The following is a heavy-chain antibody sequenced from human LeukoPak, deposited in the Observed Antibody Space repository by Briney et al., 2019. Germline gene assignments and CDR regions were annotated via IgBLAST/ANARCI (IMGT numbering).Heavy chain of an antibody. D-gene: IGHD3-22*01. Sequence: GGSLRLSCAASGFTFSRYSMNWVRQAPGKGLEWVTSISIGNTYIYYADSVKGRFTISRDNAKNSLYLQLNSLRAEDTAVYYCAGSDTIGYLPREWDYWYFDRWGRGTLVTVSS. CDR2: ISIGNTYI. CDR1: GFTFSRYS. J-gene: IGHJ2*01. CDR3: AGSDTIGYLPREWDYWYFDR. V-gene: IGHV3-21*03.